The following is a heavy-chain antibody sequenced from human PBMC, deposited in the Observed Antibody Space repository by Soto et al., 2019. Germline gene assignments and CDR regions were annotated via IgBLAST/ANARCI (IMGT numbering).Heavy chain of an antibody. CDR1: GGSISSGGYS. D-gene: IGHD3-10*01. CDR3: AREGRLLWFGDYYYYGMDV. CDR2: IYHSGST. V-gene: IGHV4-30-2*01. Sequence: PSETLSLTCAVSGGSISSGGYSWSWIRQPPGKGLEWIGYIYHSGSTYYNPSLKSRVTISVGRSKNQFSLKLSSVTAADTAVYYCAREGRLLWFGDYYYYGMDVWGQGTTVTVSS. J-gene: IGHJ6*02.